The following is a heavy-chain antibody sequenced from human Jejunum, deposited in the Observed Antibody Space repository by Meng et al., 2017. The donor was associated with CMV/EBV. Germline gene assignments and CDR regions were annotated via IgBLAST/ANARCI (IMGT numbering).Heavy chain of an antibody. Sequence: YYWSWIRQPPGKGLEWIGEINHSGSTNYNPSLKSRGTISVDTSKNQFSLKLSSVTAADTAVYYCARTLLGYCSSTSCYTRGGAFDIWGQGTMVTVSS. J-gene: IGHJ3*02. CDR1: YY. CDR2: INHSGST. CDR3: ARTLLGYCSSTSCYTRGGAFDI. V-gene: IGHV4-34*01. D-gene: IGHD2-2*02.